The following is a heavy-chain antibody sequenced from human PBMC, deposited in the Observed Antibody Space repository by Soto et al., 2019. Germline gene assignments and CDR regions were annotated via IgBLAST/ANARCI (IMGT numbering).Heavy chain of an antibody. V-gene: IGHV3-74*01. CDR2: INYDGTTT. CDR1: GFTFSSFW. D-gene: IGHD3-10*01. Sequence: EVQLVESGGGLVQPGGSLRLSCVTSGFTFSSFWMHWVRQVPGKGLVWVSRINYDGTTTNYADSVKGRVTISRDNAKSTLYLEMNSLRDDDTAVYHCARDSGGLSFGGGGQGTLVTVSS. CDR3: ARDSGGLSFGG. J-gene: IGHJ4*02.